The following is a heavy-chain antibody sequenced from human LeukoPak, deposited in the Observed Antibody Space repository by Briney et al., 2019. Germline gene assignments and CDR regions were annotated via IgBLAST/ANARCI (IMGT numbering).Heavy chain of an antibody. CDR1: GGSISSYY. Sequence: SETLSLTCTVPGGSISSYYWSWIRQPPRKGLEWSGYIYYSGSTNYNPSLKSRVTISVDTSKNQFSLKLSSVTAADTAVYYCARGVAHYYYYYMDVWGKGTTVTISS. D-gene: IGHD2-15*01. J-gene: IGHJ6*03. V-gene: IGHV4-59*01. CDR3: ARGVAHYYYYYMDV. CDR2: IYYSGST.